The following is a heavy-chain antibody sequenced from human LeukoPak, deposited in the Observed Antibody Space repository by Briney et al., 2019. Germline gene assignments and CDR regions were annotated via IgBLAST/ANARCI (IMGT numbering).Heavy chain of an antibody. V-gene: IGHV4-59*08. Sequence: SETLSLTCTVSGGSLCSYYWSCIRHPPGKGLEWIGHIYYSGSTNHNPSLKSRVTISVYTYKSQFSLKLRSVTVADTDVYYCARRDYYDSSGYLDAFDIWGQGTMVTVSS. D-gene: IGHD3-22*01. J-gene: IGHJ3*02. CDR2: IYYSGST. CDR3: ARRDYYDSSGYLDAFDI. CDR1: GGSLCSYY.